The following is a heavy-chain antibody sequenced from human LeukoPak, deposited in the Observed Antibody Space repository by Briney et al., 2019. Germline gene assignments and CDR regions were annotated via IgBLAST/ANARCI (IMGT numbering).Heavy chain of an antibody. CDR2: INQDGTEK. J-gene: IGHJ2*01. CDR3: ARRYFDL. V-gene: IGHV3-7*03. CDR1: GFTFSDFW. Sequence: PGGSLRLSCAASGFTFSDFWMQWVRQAPGKGLEWVANINQDGTEKWCVDSVKGRFTISRDNAKNSLYLQMNSLRAEDTAVYYYARRYFDLWGRGTLVTVSS.